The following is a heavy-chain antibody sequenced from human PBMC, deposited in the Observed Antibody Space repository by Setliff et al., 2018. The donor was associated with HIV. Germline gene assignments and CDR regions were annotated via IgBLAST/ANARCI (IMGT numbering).Heavy chain of an antibody. CDR2: INHSGST. J-gene: IGHJ6*03. V-gene: IGHV4-34*01. D-gene: IGHD1-7*01. CDR1: GGSFSGYY. Sequence: LSLTCAVYGGSFSGYYWSWIRQPPGKGLEWIGEINHSGSTNYNPSLKSRVTISVDTSKNQFSLKLSSVTAADTAVYYCARDRYTWNYGKNYMDVGGKGTTVTVSS. CDR3: ARDRYTWNYGKNYMDV.